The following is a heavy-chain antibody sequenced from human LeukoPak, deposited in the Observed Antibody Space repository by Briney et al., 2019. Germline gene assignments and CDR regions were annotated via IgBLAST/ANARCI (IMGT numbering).Heavy chain of an antibody. V-gene: IGHV3-23*01. J-gene: IGHJ4*02. CDR2: VSPPGRVT. CDR3: ARDLAWGAFDY. CDR1: GFSFSYHG. Sequence: GGSLRLSCVASGFSFSYHGMNWVRLAPGKGLEGVSGVSPPGRVTYYADSVQGRFTISRDDSRNTLSLQMNSLRVEDTAVYYCARDLAWGAFDYWGQGILVAVSS. D-gene: IGHD7-27*01.